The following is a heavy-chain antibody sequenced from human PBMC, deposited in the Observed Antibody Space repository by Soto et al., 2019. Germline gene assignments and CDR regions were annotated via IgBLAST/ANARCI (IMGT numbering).Heavy chain of an antibody. CDR3: TRHAGDQYYDFWIDSDPHNWFDP. Sequence: ASVKVSCKASGYTFTTYGLSWVRQGPGQGLEWMGWISTHNGNTNYTQKLQGRVTMTTDTSTSTAYMELRSLRSDDTAVYYCTRHAGDQYYDFWIDSDPHNWFDPWGQGTLVTVS. CDR1: GYTFTTYG. J-gene: IGHJ5*02. V-gene: IGHV1-18*04. D-gene: IGHD3-3*01. CDR2: ISTHNGNT.